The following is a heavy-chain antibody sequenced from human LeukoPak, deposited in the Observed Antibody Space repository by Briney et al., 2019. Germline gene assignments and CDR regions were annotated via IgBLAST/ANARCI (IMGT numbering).Heavy chain of an antibody. CDR2: INPNSGDT. J-gene: IGHJ4*02. V-gene: IGHV1-2*02. CDR3: AKSTGPYGDYPSAY. CDR1: GYTFTGYY. D-gene: IGHD4-17*01. Sequence: GASVRVSCKASGYTFTGYYMNWVRQAPGQGLVWIGWINPNSGDTNYAQKFQGRVTMTRNTSISTAYVEVSRLRSDDTAVYYCAKSTGPYGDYPSAYWGQGTLVTVSS.